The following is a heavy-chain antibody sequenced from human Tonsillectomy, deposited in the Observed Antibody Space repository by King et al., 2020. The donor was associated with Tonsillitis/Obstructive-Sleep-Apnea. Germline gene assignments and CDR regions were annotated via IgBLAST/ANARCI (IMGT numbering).Heavy chain of an antibody. Sequence: VQLVESGGGLVKPGGSLRLSCAASGFTFRNAWMRWVCQAPGKGLDWVGRFKSKTDGGTTDYAAPVKGRFTISRDDSKNTLYLQMNSLKTEDTAVYYCTTDSGYSSGWYSYYMGYWGQGTLVTVSS. V-gene: IGHV3-15*01. CDR1: GFTFRNAW. CDR2: FKSKTDGGTT. CDR3: TTDSGYSSGWYSYYMGY. D-gene: IGHD6-19*01. J-gene: IGHJ4*02.